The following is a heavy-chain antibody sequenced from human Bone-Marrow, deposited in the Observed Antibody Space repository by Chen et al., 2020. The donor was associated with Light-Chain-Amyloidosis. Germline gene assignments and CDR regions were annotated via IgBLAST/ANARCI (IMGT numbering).Heavy chain of an antibody. D-gene: IGHD3-10*01. CDR3: ATLDTYGYYFDS. Sequence: EVQLVETGGGLIQPGGSLRLSCAVSGFTVTGNYMGWVRQAPGKGLEWVSVIYSGGFTYYAASVEGRFTISRDHSKNTLFLQMNSLRAEDTAVYYCATLDTYGYYFDSWGQGTLVTVSS. CDR2: IYSGGFT. V-gene: IGHV3-53*02. J-gene: IGHJ4*02. CDR1: GFTVTGNY.